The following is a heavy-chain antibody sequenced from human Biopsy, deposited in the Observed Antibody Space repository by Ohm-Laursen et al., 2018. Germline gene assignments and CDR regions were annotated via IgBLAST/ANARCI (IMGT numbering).Heavy chain of an antibody. J-gene: IGHJ4*02. D-gene: IGHD6-19*01. Sequence: ASVKVSCKSSGYSFTSYYMHWVRQAPGQGLEWMGMINPSGSTTSYPQIFQGRVTMTRDTSKSTVYMELSGLRSADTAVYFCARNTGWYGDLYYFDYWGQGTLVTVSS. CDR1: GYSFTSYY. CDR2: INPSGSTT. CDR3: ARNTGWYGDLYYFDY. V-gene: IGHV1-46*01.